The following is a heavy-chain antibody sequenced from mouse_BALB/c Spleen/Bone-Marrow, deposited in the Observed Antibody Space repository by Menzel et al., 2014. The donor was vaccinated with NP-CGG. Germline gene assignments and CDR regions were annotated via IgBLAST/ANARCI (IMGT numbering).Heavy chain of an antibody. D-gene: IGHD4-1*01. CDR1: GYAFTNYL. CDR2: INPGSGGT. J-gene: IGHJ1*01. Sequence: SGAELVRPGTSVKVSCKASGYAFTNYLIEWVKQRPGQGLEWIGVINPGSGGTNYNEKFKGKATLTADKSSSTAYMQLSSLTSDDSAVYFCARELGRWYFDVWGAGTTVTVSS. CDR3: ARELGRWYFDV. V-gene: IGHV1-54*01.